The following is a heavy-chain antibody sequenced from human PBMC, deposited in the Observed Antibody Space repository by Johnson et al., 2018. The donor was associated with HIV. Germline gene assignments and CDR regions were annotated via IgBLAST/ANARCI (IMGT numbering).Heavy chain of an antibody. Sequence: QVQLVESGGGVVQPGRSLRLSCAASGFTFSSYGMHWVRQAPAKGLEWVAFISYDGSDKYYADSVKGRLTISRDSSKNPLYLEMNSLRAEDTAVVYCVRGSRDTHDNDDVCLLQAFDFWGQGTVVTVSS. CDR3: VRGSRDTHDNDDVCLLQAFDF. D-gene: IGHD3-16*01. CDR2: ISYDGSDK. J-gene: IGHJ3*01. V-gene: IGHV3-30*03. CDR1: GFTFSSYG.